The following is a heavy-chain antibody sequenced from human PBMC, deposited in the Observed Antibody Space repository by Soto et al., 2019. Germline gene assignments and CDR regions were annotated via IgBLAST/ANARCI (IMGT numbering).Heavy chain of an antibody. CDR1: GFTFRNYA. D-gene: IGHD6-19*01. CDR3: AKSHTNSGWYVTTDY. J-gene: IGHJ4*02. Sequence: GGSLRLSCAASGFTFRNYAMSWVRQAPGKGLEWVSRISGNGGDINYADSVKGRFTISRDNAKNSLYLQMNSLRAEDTALYYCAKSHTNSGWYVTTDYWGQGTRVTVSS. V-gene: IGHV3-23*01. CDR2: ISGNGGDI.